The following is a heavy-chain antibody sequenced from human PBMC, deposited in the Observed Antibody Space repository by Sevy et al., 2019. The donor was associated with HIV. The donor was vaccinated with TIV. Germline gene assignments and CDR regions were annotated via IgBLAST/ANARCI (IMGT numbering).Heavy chain of an antibody. V-gene: IGHV3-23*01. J-gene: IGHJ3*01. Sequence: GGSLRLSCTASGFTFNTHAMTWVRQAPGKGLEWVAVISGPGLSTYYADSVKGRFTISRDNSKNTLYLQMNSLRDDETATYYGAKALNPALESMIEVILRTLKGFDVWGQGTMVTVSS. D-gene: IGHD3-22*01. CDR2: ISGPGLST. CDR3: AKALNPALESMIEVILRTLKGFDV. CDR1: GFTFNTHA.